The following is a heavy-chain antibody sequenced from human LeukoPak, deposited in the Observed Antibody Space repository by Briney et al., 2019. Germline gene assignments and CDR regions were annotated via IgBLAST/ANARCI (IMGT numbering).Heavy chain of an antibody. V-gene: IGHV3-66*01. CDR1: EFSVGSNY. D-gene: IGHD3-10*01. CDR3: AKDLWWFGELSSFGS. CDR2: IYSGGST. J-gene: IGHJ4*02. Sequence: GGSLRLSCAASEFSVGSNYMTWVRQAPGKGLEWVSLIYSGGSTYYADSVKGRFTISRDNSKNTLYLQMNSLRAEDTAVYYCAKDLWWFGELSSFGSWGQGTLVTVSS.